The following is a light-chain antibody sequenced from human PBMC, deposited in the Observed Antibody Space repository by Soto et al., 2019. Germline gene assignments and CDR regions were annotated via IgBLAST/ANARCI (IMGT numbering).Light chain of an antibody. V-gene: IGKV1-5*03. CDR2: KAS. CDR3: QQYKT. Sequence: DIQMTQSPSSLSASVGDRVTITCRGSQGISSWLAWYQQKPGKAPRLLIYKASSLASGVPSRFSGSGSGTEFTLTISNLQPDDFATYYCQQYKTFGQGTKVDIK. CDR1: QGISSW. J-gene: IGKJ1*01.